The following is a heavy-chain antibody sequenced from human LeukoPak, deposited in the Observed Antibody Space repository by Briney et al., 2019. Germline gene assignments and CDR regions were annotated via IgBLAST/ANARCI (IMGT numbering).Heavy chain of an antibody. CDR2: ISSSSSTK. V-gene: IGHV3-48*01. J-gene: IGHJ3*02. Sequence: GGSLRLSCAASGFTFSNYNMNWVRQAPGKGLEWISYISSSSSTKNYADSVKGRFTVSRDNAWNSLYLQMNSLRAEDTAVYYCARLMDRARRDAFDISGHGTMVTVSS. CDR3: ARLMDRARRDAFDI. CDR1: GFTFSNYN. D-gene: IGHD2-2*03.